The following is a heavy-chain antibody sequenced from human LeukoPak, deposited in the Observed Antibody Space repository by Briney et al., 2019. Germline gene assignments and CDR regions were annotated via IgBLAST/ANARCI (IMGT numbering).Heavy chain of an antibody. CDR3: ARETAGEYSSSSGYFDY. CDR1: GFTFSSYS. V-gene: IGHV3-21*01. CDR2: ISSSSSYI. Sequence: GGSLRLSCAASGFTFSSYSMNWVRQAPGKGLEWVSSISSSSSYIYYADSVKGRFTISRDNAKNSLYLQTNSLRAEDTAVYYCARETAGEYSSSSGYFDYWGQGTLVTVSS. J-gene: IGHJ4*02. D-gene: IGHD6-6*01.